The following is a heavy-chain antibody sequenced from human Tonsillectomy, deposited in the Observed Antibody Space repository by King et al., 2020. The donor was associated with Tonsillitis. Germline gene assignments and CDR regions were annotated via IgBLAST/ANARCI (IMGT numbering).Heavy chain of an antibody. CDR3: ARGNHPGFGST. CDR1: GFSVSNNF. CDR2: IYPEGTT. J-gene: IGHJ5*02. V-gene: IGHV3-53*01. D-gene: IGHD6-13*01. Sequence: VQLVESGGGLIQPGGSLRLSCAASGFSVSNNFMTWVRQAPGKGLEWVSVIYPEGTTYYSDSVKGRFTISRDTSRNTVYLQMNSSRVDDTAVYYCARGNHPGFGSTWGQGTLVTVSS.